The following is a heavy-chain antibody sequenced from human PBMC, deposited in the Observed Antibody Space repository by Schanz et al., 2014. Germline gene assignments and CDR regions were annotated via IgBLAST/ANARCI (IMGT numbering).Heavy chain of an antibody. V-gene: IGHV1-69*04. Sequence: QVQLVQSGAEVKKPGSSVTVSCKASGDTLSSYGISWVRQAPGQGLEWMGRIIPNLGSANYAQKFQGRVTITADKSTSTVYMELSSLRSDDTAIYYCARDGHSSKWSSYYYYGMDVWGQGTTVTVSS. J-gene: IGHJ6*02. CDR1: GDTLSSYG. CDR2: IIPNLGSA. D-gene: IGHD6-13*01. CDR3: ARDGHSSKWSSYYYYGMDV.